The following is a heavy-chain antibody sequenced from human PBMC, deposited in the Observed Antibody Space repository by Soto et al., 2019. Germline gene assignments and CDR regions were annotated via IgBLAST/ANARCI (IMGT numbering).Heavy chain of an antibody. CDR2: INVGSGNT. CDR1: GYIFTDYA. Sequence: ASVKVSCKASGYIFTDYAMHWVRQAPGQRLEWMGWINVGSGNTKYSQNFQARVTITRDTSASTAYMDLSSLRSEDTAVYYCARVSSGYYLEPHPHYYYYGMDVWGQGTTVTVSS. V-gene: IGHV1-3*01. CDR3: ARVSSGYYLEPHPHYYYYGMDV. D-gene: IGHD3-22*01. J-gene: IGHJ6*02.